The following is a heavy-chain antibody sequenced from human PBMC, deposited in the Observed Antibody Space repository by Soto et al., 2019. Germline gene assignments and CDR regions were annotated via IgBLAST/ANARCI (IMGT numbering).Heavy chain of an antibody. Sequence: GGSLRLSCAASGFTFSSYGMHWVRQAPGKGLEWVAVISYDGSNKYYADSVKGRFTISRDNSKNTLYLQMNSLRAEDTAVYYCAKDYDTLTGPYANYYYGMDVWGQGTTVTVSS. CDR3: AKDYDTLTGPYANYYYGMDV. CDR1: GFTFSSYG. D-gene: IGHD3-9*01. J-gene: IGHJ6*02. V-gene: IGHV3-30*18. CDR2: ISYDGSNK.